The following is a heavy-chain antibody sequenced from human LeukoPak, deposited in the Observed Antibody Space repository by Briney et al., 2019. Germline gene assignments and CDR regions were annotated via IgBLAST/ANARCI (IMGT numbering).Heavy chain of an antibody. CDR2: IGTAGDT. CDR3: ARSASRRGSSGYYYGDDAFDI. V-gene: IGHV3-13*01. D-gene: IGHD3-22*01. Sequence: PGGSLRLSCAASGFTFSSYDMHWVRQATGKGLEWVSAIGTAGDTYYPGSVKGRFTISRENAKNSLYLQMNSLRAGDTAVYYCARSASRRGSSGYYYGDDAFDIWGQGTMVTVSP. CDR1: GFTFSSYD. J-gene: IGHJ3*02.